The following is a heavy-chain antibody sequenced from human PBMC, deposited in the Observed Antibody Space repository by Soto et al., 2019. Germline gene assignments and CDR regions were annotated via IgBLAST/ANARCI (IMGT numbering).Heavy chain of an antibody. J-gene: IGHJ4*02. D-gene: IGHD1-26*01. CDR1: GYTFTVYY. Sequence: GASVKVSCKASGYTFTVYYMHWVRQAPGQGLEWMGWINPKSVGTMYPQKFQGRVTMTWDTSISTAYMALTRLRSDDTAVYYCARDLAKGGGSAGFDYWGQGTLVTVS. CDR2: INPKSVGT. CDR3: ARDLAKGGGSAGFDY. V-gene: IGHV1-2*02.